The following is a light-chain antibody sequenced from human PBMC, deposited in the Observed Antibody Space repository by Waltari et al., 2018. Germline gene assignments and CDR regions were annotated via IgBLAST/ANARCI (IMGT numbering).Light chain of an antibody. Sequence: EIVMTQSPATLSVSPGERATLSCRASQRIRGSLAWYQQKPGQAPRLLTYGASTRATGIPARFSGSVSGTEFTLTISSLQSEDFAVYYCQQYDNWPPWTFGQGTKVEMK. CDR3: QQYDNWPPWT. CDR2: GAS. CDR1: QRIRGS. V-gene: IGKV3-15*01. J-gene: IGKJ1*01.